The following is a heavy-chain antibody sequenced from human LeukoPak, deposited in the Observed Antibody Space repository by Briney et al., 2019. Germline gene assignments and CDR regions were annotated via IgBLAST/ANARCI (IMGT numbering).Heavy chain of an antibody. CDR2: ISSSSSYI. V-gene: IGHV3-21*01. CDR3: ARARRRDGYKSFDY. CDR1: GFTFSSYS. Sequence: GGSLRLSCAASGFTFSSYSMNWVRLAPGKGLEWVSSISSSSSYIYYADSVKGRFTISRDNAKNSLYLQMNSLRAEDTAVYYCARARRRDGYKSFDYWGQGTLVTVSS. J-gene: IGHJ4*02. D-gene: IGHD5-24*01.